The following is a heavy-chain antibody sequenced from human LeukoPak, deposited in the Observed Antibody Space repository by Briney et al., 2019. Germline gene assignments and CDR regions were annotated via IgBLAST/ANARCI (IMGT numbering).Heavy chain of an antibody. V-gene: IGHV3-23*01. J-gene: IGHJ4*02. Sequence: GGSLRLSCEASGFTFSQYVMSWVRQAPGKGLEWVSAIGGRGISTYYTASVKGRFTISRDNPKNTLHLQMNSLRAEDTAVYYCAKDLQGYDILTGLEVFDSWGQGTLVTVSS. CDR3: AKDLQGYDILTGLEVFDS. CDR2: IGGRGIST. D-gene: IGHD3-9*01. CDR1: GFTFSQYV.